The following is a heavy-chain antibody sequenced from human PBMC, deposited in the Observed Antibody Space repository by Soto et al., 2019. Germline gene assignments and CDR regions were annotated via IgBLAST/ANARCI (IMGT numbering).Heavy chain of an antibody. D-gene: IGHD1-26*01. CDR1: GFSFSNGW. CDR3: STDEWE. Sequence: EVQLVESGGGLVKPGGSLRLSCAASGFSFSNGWMSWVRQAPGKGLEWVGRIKSKIHGVTTDYAAHVKGRFTISRDDSKNTLYLQMHSLPTEDTAVYYCSTDEWEWGQGTLVTVSS. V-gene: IGHV3-15*05. CDR2: IKSKIHGVTT. J-gene: IGHJ4*02.